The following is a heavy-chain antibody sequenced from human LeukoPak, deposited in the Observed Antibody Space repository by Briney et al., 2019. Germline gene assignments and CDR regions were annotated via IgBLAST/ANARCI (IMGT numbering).Heavy chain of an antibody. CDR2: IIPILGIA. CDR3: ARGVVVVPAAIHGWFDL. Sequence: SVNVSCKASGGTFNIYAISWVRRAPGQGLEWMGRIIPILGIANYAQQFQGRVTITADKSTSTAYMELSSLRSEDTAVYYCARGVVVVPAAIHGWFDLWGQGTLVTVSS. V-gene: IGHV1-69*04. J-gene: IGHJ5*02. D-gene: IGHD2-2*01. CDR1: GGTFNIYA.